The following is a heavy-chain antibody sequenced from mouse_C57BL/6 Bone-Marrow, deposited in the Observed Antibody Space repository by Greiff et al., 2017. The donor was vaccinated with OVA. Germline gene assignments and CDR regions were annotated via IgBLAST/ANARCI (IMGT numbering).Heavy chain of an antibody. CDR3: TTEVAHWDCEV. CDR2: IYPGNSDT. D-gene: IGHD1-1*02. Sequence: VQLQQSGTVLARPGASVKMSCKTSGYTFTSYWMPWVKQRPGQGLEWIGAIYPGNSDTSYNQKFKGKAKLTAVTSASTAYLELRSLTNEDSAVYYCTTEVAHWDCEVWGTGTTVTVSS. J-gene: IGHJ1*03. V-gene: IGHV1-5*01. CDR1: GYTFTSYW.